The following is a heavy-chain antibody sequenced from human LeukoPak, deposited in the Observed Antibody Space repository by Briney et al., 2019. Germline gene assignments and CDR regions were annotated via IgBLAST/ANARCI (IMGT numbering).Heavy chain of an antibody. J-gene: IGHJ4*02. V-gene: IGHV4-39*07. CDR3: ARGQGYFDY. CDR1: GGSISSNSYY. CDR2: IYYSGST. Sequence: NPSETLSLTCAVSGGSISSNSYYWGWIRQPPGKGLEWIGSIYYSGSTYYNPSLKSRVTISVDTSKNQFSLKLSSVTAADTAVYYCARGQGYFDYWGQGTLVTVSS.